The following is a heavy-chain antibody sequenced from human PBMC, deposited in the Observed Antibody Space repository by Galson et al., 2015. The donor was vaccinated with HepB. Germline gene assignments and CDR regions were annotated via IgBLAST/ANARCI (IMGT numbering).Heavy chain of an antibody. CDR1: EFTFSDYY. CDR3: ARVRTTLVREVITNNWFDS. J-gene: IGHJ5*01. V-gene: IGHV3-11*06. Sequence: SLRLSCAASEFTFSDYYMSWFRQAPGKGLEWVSYISASSTYTNYADSVKGRFTISRDNAKNSLYLQMNSLRAEDTAVYYCARVRTTLVREVITNNWFDSWGQGTLVTVSS. D-gene: IGHD3-10*01. CDR2: ISASSTYT.